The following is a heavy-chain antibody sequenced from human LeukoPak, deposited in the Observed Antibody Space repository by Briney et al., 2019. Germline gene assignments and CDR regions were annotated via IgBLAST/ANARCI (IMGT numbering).Heavy chain of an antibody. CDR2: IIPILGIA. J-gene: IGHJ4*02. D-gene: IGHD1-1*01. Sequence: GSSVKVSCKASVGTFSRYAISWVRQAPGQGLEWMGRIIPILGIANYAQKFQGRVTITADKSTSTAYMELSRLRSEDTAVYYCASPASGAGNYFDYWGQGTLVTVSS. CDR1: VGTFSRYA. V-gene: IGHV1-69*04. CDR3: ASPASGAGNYFDY.